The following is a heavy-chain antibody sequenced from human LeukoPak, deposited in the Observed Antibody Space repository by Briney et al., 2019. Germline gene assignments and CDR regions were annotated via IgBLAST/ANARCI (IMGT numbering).Heavy chain of an antibody. J-gene: IGHJ4*02. V-gene: IGHV4-30-2*01. CDR3: ARHERRGYFDSSGYYQLHY. CDR1: GVSINSGGYY. D-gene: IGHD3-22*01. CDR2: IYQSGST. Sequence: RSSQTLSLTCTVSGVSINSGGYYWSWIRQPPGKGLEWIGYIYQSGSTYYNPSLKSRVTISVDRSKNQFYLKLSSVTAADTAVYYCARHERRGYFDSSGYYQLHYWGQGTLLTVSS.